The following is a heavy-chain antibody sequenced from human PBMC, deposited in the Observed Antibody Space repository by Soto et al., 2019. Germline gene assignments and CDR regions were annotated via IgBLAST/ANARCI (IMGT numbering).Heavy chain of an antibody. V-gene: IGHV3-23*01. CDR1: GFTFSSYA. Sequence: PVGSLRLSCAASGFTFSSYAMSWVRQAPGNGLEWVSAISGSGGSTYYADSVKGRFTISRDNSKNTLYLQMNSLRAEDTAVYYCAKDLPDIVVVVAATPSGFGFGPCGQGSRVTVSS. CDR3: AKDLPDIVVVVAATPSGFGFGP. J-gene: IGHJ5*02. D-gene: IGHD2-15*01. CDR2: ISGSGGST.